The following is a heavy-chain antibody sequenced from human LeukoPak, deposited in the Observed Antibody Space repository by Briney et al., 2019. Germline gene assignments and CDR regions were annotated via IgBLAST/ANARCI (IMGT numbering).Heavy chain of an antibody. Sequence: SETLSLTCAVYGGSFSGYYWSWICQPPGKGLEWIGEINHSGSTNYNPSLKSRVTISVDTSKNQFSLKLSSVTAADTAVYYCARGFAARHLDYWGQGTLVTVSS. J-gene: IGHJ4*02. CDR2: INHSGST. CDR1: GGSFSGYY. D-gene: IGHD6-6*01. CDR3: ARGFAARHLDY. V-gene: IGHV4-34*01.